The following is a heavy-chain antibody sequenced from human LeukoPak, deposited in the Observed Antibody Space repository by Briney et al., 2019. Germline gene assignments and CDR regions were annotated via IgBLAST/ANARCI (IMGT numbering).Heavy chain of an antibody. CDR1: GFTVSSNY. J-gene: IGHJ6*02. Sequence: GSLRLSCAATGFTVSSNYMSWVRQAPGKGLEWVSVIYSGGSTYYADSVKGRFTISRDNSKNTLYLQMNSLRAEDTAVYYCARDRYSSSWYYYGMDVWGQGTTVTVSS. V-gene: IGHV3-66*01. CDR3: ARDRYSSSWYYYGMDV. CDR2: IYSGGST. D-gene: IGHD6-13*01.